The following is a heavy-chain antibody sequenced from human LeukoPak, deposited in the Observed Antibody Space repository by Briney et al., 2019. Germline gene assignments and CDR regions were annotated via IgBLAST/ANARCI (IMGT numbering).Heavy chain of an antibody. CDR2: ISGSGGST. CDR1: GFTFNTYN. Sequence: GGSLRLSCAASGFTFNTYNMNWVRQAPGKGLEWVSGISGSGGSTYYADSVKGRFTISRDNSKNTLYLQMNSLRAEDTAVYYCARGPSGYHNTGGQGTLVTVSS. CDR3: ARGPSGYHNT. J-gene: IGHJ4*02. V-gene: IGHV3-23*01. D-gene: IGHD5-12*01.